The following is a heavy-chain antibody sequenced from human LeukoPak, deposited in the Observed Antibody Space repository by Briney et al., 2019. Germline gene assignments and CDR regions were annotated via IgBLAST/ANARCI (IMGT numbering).Heavy chain of an antibody. V-gene: IGHV3-7*03. Sequence: GGSLRLSCEASGFTFSSYWRSWVRQAPGKGLEWVANIKTDGSEKYYVDSVKGRFTISRDNAKNSLYLQMSSLRAEDTAVYYCARDYTGYFPWGQGTLVIVSS. CDR1: GFTFSSYW. CDR3: ARDYTGYFP. D-gene: IGHD3-9*01. CDR2: IKTDGSEK. J-gene: IGHJ5*02.